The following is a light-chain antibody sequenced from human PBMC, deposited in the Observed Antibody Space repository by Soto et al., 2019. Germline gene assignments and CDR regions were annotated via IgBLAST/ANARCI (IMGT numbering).Light chain of an antibody. CDR2: DAS. CDR1: QSVSSD. J-gene: IGKJ3*01. V-gene: IGKV3-11*01. CDR3: QQRSNWPRFT. Sequence: ESVLTQSPATLSLSPGERATLSCRASQSVSSDLAWYQQKPGQAPRLLIYDASNRATGIPARFSGSGSGTDFTLTISSLEPEDFAVYYCQQRSNWPRFTFGPGPKVDIK.